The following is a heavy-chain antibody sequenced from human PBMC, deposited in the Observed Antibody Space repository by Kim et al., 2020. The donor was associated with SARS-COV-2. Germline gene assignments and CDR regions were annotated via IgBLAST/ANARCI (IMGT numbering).Heavy chain of an antibody. Sequence: GGSLRLSCAASGFTFSSYSMNWVRQAPGKGLEWVSSISSSSSYIYYADSVKGRFTISRDNAKNSLYLQMNSLRAEDTAVYYCARDFGTSRRASYYGMDVWGQGTTVTVSS. CDR1: GFTFSSYS. D-gene: IGHD2-2*01. CDR2: ISSSSSYI. J-gene: IGHJ6*02. V-gene: IGHV3-21*01. CDR3: ARDFGTSRRASYYGMDV.